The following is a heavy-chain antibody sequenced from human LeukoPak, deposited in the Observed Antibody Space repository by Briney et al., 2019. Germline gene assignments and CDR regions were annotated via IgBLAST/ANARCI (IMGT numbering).Heavy chain of an antibody. Sequence: GGSLRLSCAASGFTLSNAWMSWVRQAPGKGLEWVGRIKSKTDGGTTDYAAPVKGRFTISRDDSKNTLYLQMNSLKTEDTAVYYCTTVSDIVATNFDYWGQGTLVTVSS. CDR1: GFTLSNAW. D-gene: IGHD5-12*01. CDR2: IKSKTDGGTT. J-gene: IGHJ4*02. CDR3: TTVSDIVATNFDY. V-gene: IGHV3-15*01.